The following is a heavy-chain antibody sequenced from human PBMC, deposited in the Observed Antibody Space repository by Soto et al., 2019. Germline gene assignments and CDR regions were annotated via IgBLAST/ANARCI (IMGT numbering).Heavy chain of an antibody. CDR1: GFTFSSYG. CDR3: ASLHDYYDSSGYDAFDI. V-gene: IGHV3-33*01. J-gene: IGHJ3*02. CDR2: IWYDGSNK. Sequence: GGSLRLSCAASGFTFSSYGMHWVRQAPGKGLEWVAVIWYDGSNKYYADSVKGRFTISRDNSKNTLYLQMNSLRAEDTAVYYCASLHDYYDSSGYDAFDIWGQGTMVTVSS. D-gene: IGHD3-22*01.